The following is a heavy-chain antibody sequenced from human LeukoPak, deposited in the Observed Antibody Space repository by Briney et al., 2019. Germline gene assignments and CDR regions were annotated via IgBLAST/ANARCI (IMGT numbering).Heavy chain of an antibody. CDR2: IYYSGTT. CDR3: ARHTHYGSGANSWFDP. J-gene: IGHJ5*02. D-gene: IGHD3-10*01. CDR1: GGSISSATYY. Sequence: SETLSLTCTVSGGSISSATYYWGWIRQPPGKGLEWIGSIYYSGTTYHNPSLKSRVTISVDTSKNQFSLNLSSGTAADTAVYYCARHTHYGSGANSWFDPWGQGTLVTVSS. V-gene: IGHV4-39*01.